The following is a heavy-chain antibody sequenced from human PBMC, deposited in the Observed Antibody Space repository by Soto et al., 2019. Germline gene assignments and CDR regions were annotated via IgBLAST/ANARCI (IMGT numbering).Heavy chain of an antibody. CDR1: GGTFSNYA. Sequence: QVQLVQSGAEVKKPGSSVKVSCKASGGTFSNYAFSWVRQAPGQGLEWLGGIMPIFGRADYAQKFRGRVTITADESTTTAHMELSSLRSEDTAVYYWASWVKEAGIGGNYYSGMDVWGQGTTVTVSS. CDR3: ASWVKEAGIGGNYYSGMDV. D-gene: IGHD6-19*01. V-gene: IGHV1-69*12. CDR2: IMPIFGRA. J-gene: IGHJ6*02.